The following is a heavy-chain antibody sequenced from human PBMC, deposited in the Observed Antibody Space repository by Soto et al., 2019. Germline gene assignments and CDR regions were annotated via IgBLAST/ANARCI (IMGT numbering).Heavy chain of an antibody. CDR1: GGSISSYY. J-gene: IGHJ4*02. CDR3: ARGRGDTAMAWYY. D-gene: IGHD5-18*01. V-gene: IGHV4-59*01. CDR2: ISYSGST. Sequence: QVQLQESGPGLVKPSETLSLTCTVSGGSISSYYWSWIRQSPGKGLEWIGYISYSGSTKYNPSLKSRVTISVDTSKHQFSLELSSVTAADTAVYYCARGRGDTAMAWYYWGQGTLVTVSS.